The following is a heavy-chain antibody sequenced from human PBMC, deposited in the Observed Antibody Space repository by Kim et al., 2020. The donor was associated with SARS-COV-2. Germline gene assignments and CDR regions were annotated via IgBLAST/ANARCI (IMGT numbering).Heavy chain of an antibody. CDR1: GDTVSNDGAA. Sequence: SQTLSLTCAISGDTVSNDGAAWNWMRQSLSRGLEWLGRTYYRSKWYFDYAAALRGRININPDTSKNQFSLHLNSVTPEDTAIYYCGRVSYCGGSCSAGWGQGTLVIVSS. V-gene: IGHV6-1*01. CDR2: TYYRSKWYF. J-gene: IGHJ4*02. D-gene: IGHD2-21*01. CDR3: GRVSYCGGSCSAG.